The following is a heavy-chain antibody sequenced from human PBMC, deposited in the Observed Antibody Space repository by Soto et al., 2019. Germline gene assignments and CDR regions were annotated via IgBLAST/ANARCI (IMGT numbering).Heavy chain of an antibody. CDR3: AREYCSGGSCYSRAFNWFDP. CDR2: IYYSGST. V-gene: IGHV4-59*01. Sequence: SETLSLTCTVSGGSISSYYWSWIRQPPGKGLEWIGYIYYSGSTNYNPSLKSRVTISVDTSKNQFSLKLSSVTAADTAVYYCAREYCSGGSCYSRAFNWFDPWGQGTLVTVS. D-gene: IGHD2-15*01. J-gene: IGHJ5*02. CDR1: GGSISSYY.